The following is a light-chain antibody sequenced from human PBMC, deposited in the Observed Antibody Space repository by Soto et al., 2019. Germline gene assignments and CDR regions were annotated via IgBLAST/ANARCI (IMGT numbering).Light chain of an antibody. CDR2: SAS. V-gene: IGKV3-15*01. J-gene: IGKJ1*01. Sequence: EIVMTQSPATLSVSPGERATLSCRASQSVSSGLAWYQQKPGQAPRLLIYSASTRATGISARFSGSGSGTEFILTLSSLQSEDFAVYYCQQYSRWPRTFGLGTKVEMK. CDR1: QSVSSG. CDR3: QQYSRWPRT.